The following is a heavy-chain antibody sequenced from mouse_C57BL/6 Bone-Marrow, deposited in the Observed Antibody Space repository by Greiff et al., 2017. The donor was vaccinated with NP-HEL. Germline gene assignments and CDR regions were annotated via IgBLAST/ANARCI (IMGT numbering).Heavy chain of an antibody. CDR2: IDPENGDT. D-gene: IGHD1-1*01. CDR3: TLYEAWFAY. CDR1: GFNIKDDY. Sequence: LQQSGAELVRPGASVKLSCTASGFNIKDDYMHWVKQRPEQGLEWIGWIDPENGDTEYASKFQGKATITADTSSNTAYLQLSSLTSEDTAVYYCTLYEAWFAYWGQGTLVTVSA. J-gene: IGHJ3*01. V-gene: IGHV14-4*01.